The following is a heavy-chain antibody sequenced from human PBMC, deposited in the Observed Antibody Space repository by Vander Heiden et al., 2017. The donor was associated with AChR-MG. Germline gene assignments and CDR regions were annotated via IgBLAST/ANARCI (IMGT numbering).Heavy chain of an antibody. V-gene: IGHV3-21*01. CDR3: ARDGPYSSSSGMDV. D-gene: IGHD6-13*01. CDR2: ISTSSSYI. CDR1: GFTFSSYS. J-gene: IGHJ6*02. Sequence: EVQLVESGGGLVKPGGSLRLSCAASGFTFSSYSINWVRQAPGKGLEWVSLISTSSSYIYYGDSVKGRFTISRDNAKNSLYLQMNSLRAEDTAVYYCARDGPYSSSSGMDVWGQGTTVTVSS.